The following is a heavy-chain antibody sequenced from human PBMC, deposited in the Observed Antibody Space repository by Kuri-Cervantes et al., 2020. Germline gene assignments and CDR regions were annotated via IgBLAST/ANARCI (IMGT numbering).Heavy chain of an antibody. D-gene: IGHD1-26*01. CDR2: IKQDGSEK. CDR1: GFTFSSYW. J-gene: IGHJ5*02. V-gene: IGHV3-7*01. CDR3: ARCSGSYSDWFDP. Sequence: GESLKISCAASGFTFSSYWMSWVRQAPGKGLEWVANIKQDGSEKYYVDSVKGRFTISRDNAKNSLYLQMNSLRDEDTAVYYCARCSGSYSDWFDPWGQGTLVTVSS.